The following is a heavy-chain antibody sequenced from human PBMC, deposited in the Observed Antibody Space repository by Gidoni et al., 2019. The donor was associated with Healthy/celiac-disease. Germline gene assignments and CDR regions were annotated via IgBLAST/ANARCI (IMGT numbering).Heavy chain of an antibody. CDR3: AKDKGGYGDWESYYFDY. D-gene: IGHD4-17*01. CDR1: GFTFSSYA. V-gene: IGHV3-23*01. Sequence: EVQLLESGGGLVQPGGSLRLSCAASGFTFSSYAMSWVRQAPGKGLEWVSAISGSGGSTYYADSVKGRFTISRDNSKNTLYLQMNSLRAEDTAVYYCAKDKGGYGDWESYYFDYWGQGTLVTVSS. CDR2: ISGSGGST. J-gene: IGHJ4*02.